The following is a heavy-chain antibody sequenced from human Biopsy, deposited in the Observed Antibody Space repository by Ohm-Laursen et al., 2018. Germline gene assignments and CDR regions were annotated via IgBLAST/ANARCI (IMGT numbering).Heavy chain of an antibody. CDR2: INPSHGST. V-gene: IGHV1-46*01. CDR1: GYSFTKYY. D-gene: IGHD3-22*01. J-gene: IGHJ3*02. Sequence: ASVKVSCKASGYSFTKYYMHWVRQAPGQGLQWMGLINPSHGSTGSAQKFEGRFTMTRDTSTSTFYMELSSLRSEDTAIYYCARATLDYYDSNGYGADAFDIWGQRTMVTVSS. CDR3: ARATLDYYDSNGYGADAFDI.